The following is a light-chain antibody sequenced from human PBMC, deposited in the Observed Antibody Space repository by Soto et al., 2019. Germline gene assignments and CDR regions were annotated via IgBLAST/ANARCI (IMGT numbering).Light chain of an antibody. V-gene: IGKV3-20*01. CDR1: QSFSNNY. Sequence: VLSQSPGTLSLSPGERATLSCRASQSFSNNYLAWYQQKPGQAPRLLIYGASNRATGIPDRFSGSGSGTDFTLTISRLEPEDFAVYYCQQYGSSPMTFGQGTRLEIK. CDR2: GAS. CDR3: QQYGSSPMT. J-gene: IGKJ5*01.